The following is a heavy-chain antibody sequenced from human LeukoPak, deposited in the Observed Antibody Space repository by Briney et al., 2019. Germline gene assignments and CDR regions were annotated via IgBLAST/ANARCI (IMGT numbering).Heavy chain of an antibody. CDR1: GYTFTSYY. CDR2: INPSGGST. CDR3: ARDQGSSSVRYYYYGMDV. J-gene: IGHJ6*02. Sequence: ASVKVSCKASGYTFTSYYMHWVRQAPGRGLEWMGIINPSGGSTSYAQKFQGRVTMTRDTSTSTVYMELSSLRSEDTAVYYCARDQGSSSVRYYYYGMDVWGQGTTVTVSS. V-gene: IGHV1-46*01. D-gene: IGHD6-6*01.